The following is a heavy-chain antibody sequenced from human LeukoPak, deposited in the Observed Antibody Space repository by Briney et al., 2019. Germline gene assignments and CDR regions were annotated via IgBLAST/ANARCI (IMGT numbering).Heavy chain of an antibody. V-gene: IGHV3-7*01. J-gene: IGHJ3*02. D-gene: IGHD1-26*01. CDR3: ARDYLALLGGAPYDAFDI. Sequence: PGGSLRLSCAASGFTFSSNWMSWVRQAPGKGLEWVANIKQDGSEKYYVDSVKGRFTISRDNAKNSLYLQMNSLRAEDTAVYYCARDYLALLGGAPYDAFDIWGQGTMVTVSS. CDR2: IKQDGSEK. CDR1: GFTFSSNW.